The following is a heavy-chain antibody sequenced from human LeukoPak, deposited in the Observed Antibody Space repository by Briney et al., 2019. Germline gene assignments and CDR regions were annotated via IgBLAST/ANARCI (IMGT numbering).Heavy chain of an antibody. J-gene: IGHJ4*02. V-gene: IGHV3-7*01. CDR2: IKQDGSEK. CDR1: GFTFSSYW. D-gene: IGHD3-10*01. CDR3: ARGRGIYGSGSYYTDY. Sequence: PGGSLRLSCAASGFTFSSYWMSWVRQAPGKGLEWVANIKQDGSEKYYVDSVKGRFTISRDNAKNSLYLQMNSLRAEDTAVYYCARGRGIYGSGSYYTDYWGQRTLVTVSS.